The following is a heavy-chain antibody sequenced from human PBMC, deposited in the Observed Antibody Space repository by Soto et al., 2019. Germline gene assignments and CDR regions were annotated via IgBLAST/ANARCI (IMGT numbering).Heavy chain of an antibody. CDR3: ARAPVGITMVRGPKGFLDY. V-gene: IGHV4-34*01. D-gene: IGHD3-10*01. J-gene: IGHJ4*02. CDR1: GGSFSGYY. Sequence: SETLSLTCAVYGGSFSGYYWSWIRQPPGKGLEWIGEINHSGSTNYNPSLKSRGTISVDTSKNQFSLKLSSVTAAETAVYYCARAPVGITMVRGPKGFLDYWGQGTLVTVSS. CDR2: INHSGST.